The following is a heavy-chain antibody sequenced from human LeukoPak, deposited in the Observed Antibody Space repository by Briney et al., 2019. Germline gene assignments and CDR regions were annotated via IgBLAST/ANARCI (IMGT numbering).Heavy chain of an antibody. Sequence: ASVRVSCKASGYAFSTHDFNWVRQATGQGLGWMGRMNPNSGNSAFVQKFHTALVQKLSVRVTISRNTSRGTAYMDLSSLRSEDTAMNCCATGGSHDAFDIWGQGTMVTVSS. D-gene: IGHD1-26*01. CDR2: MNPNSGNS. CDR1: GYAFSTHD. CDR3: ATGGSHDAFDI. J-gene: IGHJ3*02. V-gene: IGHV1-8*03.